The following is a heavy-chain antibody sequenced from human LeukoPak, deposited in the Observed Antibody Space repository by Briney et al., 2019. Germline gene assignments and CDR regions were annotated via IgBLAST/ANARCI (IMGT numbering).Heavy chain of an antibody. J-gene: IGHJ4*02. CDR3: ARHRDSAFDY. D-gene: IGHD3-3*02. CDR2: IYYSGST. V-gene: IGHV4-31*03. Sequence: PSETLSLTCTVSGGSISSGDYYWSWIRQHPEKGLEWIGYIYYSGSTFHNPSLRSRLTISVDTSQNHFSLKLSSVTAADTAVYYCARHRDSAFDYWGQGTLVTVSS. CDR1: GGSISSGDYY.